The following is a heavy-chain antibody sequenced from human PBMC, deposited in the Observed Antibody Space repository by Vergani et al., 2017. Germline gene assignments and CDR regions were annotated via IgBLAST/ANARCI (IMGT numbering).Heavy chain of an antibody. CDR2: ISSSSSYI. Sequence: EVQLVESGGGLVKPGGSLRLSCAASGFTFSSYSMNWVRQAPGKGLEWVSSISSSSSYIYYADSVKGRFTISRDNAKNSLYLQMISLRAEDTAVYYCARYGGATYYDILTGLYYFDYWGQGTLVTVSS. CDR3: ARYGGATYYDILTGLYYFDY. D-gene: IGHD3-9*01. V-gene: IGHV3-21*01. CDR1: GFTFSSYS. J-gene: IGHJ4*02.